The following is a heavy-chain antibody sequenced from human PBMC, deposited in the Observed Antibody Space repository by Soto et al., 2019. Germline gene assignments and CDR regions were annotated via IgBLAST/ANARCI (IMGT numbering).Heavy chain of an antibody. V-gene: IGHV1-18*01. CDR3: ARRPYSSSWYEPLYYYYGMDV. J-gene: IGHJ6*02. D-gene: IGHD6-13*01. CDR1: GYTFTSYG. CDR2: ISAYNGNT. Sequence: ASVKVSCKASGYTFTSYGISWVRQAPGQGLEWMGWISAYNGNTNYAQKLQGRVTMTTDTSTSTAYMELRSLRSDDTAVYYCARRPYSSSWYEPLYYYYGMDVWGQGTTVTVS.